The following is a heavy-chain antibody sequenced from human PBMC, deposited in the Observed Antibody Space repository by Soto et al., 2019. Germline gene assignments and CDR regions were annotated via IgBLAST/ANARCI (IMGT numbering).Heavy chain of an antibody. V-gene: IGHV3-11*01. CDR1: GFTFSDYY. CDR3: ARDLGYYDSSGYFDY. Sequence: PGGSLRLSCAASGFTFSDYYMSWIRQAPGKGLEWVSYISSSGSAIYYADSVQGRFTIARDNAKNSLYLQMNSLRAEDTAVYYCARDLGYYDSSGYFDYWGQGTLVIVSS. D-gene: IGHD3-22*01. J-gene: IGHJ4*02. CDR2: ISSSGSAI.